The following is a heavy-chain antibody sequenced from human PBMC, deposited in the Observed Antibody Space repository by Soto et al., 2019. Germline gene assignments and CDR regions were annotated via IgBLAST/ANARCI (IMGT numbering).Heavy chain of an antibody. CDR3: ARTADQRQRLINY. D-gene: IGHD5-12*01. CDR2: IDHSGST. V-gene: IGHV4-34*01. CDR1: GGFFIGYY. Sequence: SETLSLTCAVYGGFFIGYYWTWIRQPPGKGLEWVGEIDHSGSTNCNPSLESRVTISVDTSKNQFSLKLGSVTAADTAVYFCARTADQRQRLINYWGQGTLVTVSS. J-gene: IGHJ4*02.